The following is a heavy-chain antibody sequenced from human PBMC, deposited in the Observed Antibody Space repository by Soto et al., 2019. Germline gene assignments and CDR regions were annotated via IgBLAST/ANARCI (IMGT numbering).Heavy chain of an antibody. Sequence: QVQLEQSAVEVKQPGSSVKIPCKASGGAVSWVRQAPGQGFGWLAGVVPTFGTIKYGQKFPDRLTITAQYMSLTRLRPGDTGVFFCAASRSDPCDMYFGSWSSLDYWGQGTLV. CDR2: VVPTFGTI. J-gene: IGHJ4*02. V-gene: IGHV1-69*01. CDR1: GGAVS. CDR3: AASRSDPCDMYFGSWSSLDY. D-gene: IGHD3-10*01.